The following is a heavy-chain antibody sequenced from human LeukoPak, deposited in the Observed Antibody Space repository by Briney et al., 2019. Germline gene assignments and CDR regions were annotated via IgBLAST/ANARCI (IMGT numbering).Heavy chain of an antibody. CDR2: IYTSGST. CDR3: ARGGGPNDAFDI. Sequence: PSETLSLTCAVYGGSFSGYYWSWIRQPAGKGLEWIGRIYTSGSTNYNPSLKSRVTMSVDTSKNQFSLKLSSVTAADTAVYYCARGGGPNDAFDIWGQGTMVTVSS. V-gene: IGHV4-59*10. CDR1: GGSFSGYY. J-gene: IGHJ3*02. D-gene: IGHD3-16*01.